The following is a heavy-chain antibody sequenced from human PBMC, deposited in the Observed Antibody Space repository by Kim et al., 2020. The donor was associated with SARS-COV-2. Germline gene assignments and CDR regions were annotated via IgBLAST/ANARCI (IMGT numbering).Heavy chain of an antibody. CDR1: GYTFTSYA. Sequence: ASVKVSCKASGYTFTSYAMNWVRQAPGQGLEWMGWINTNTGNPTYAQGFTGQFVFSLDTSVSTAYLQISSLKAEDTAVYYCARDLGSSSWYFHTVGYYYYYGMDVWGQGTTVTVSS. D-gene: IGHD6-13*01. J-gene: IGHJ6*02. V-gene: IGHV7-4-1*02. CDR3: ARDLGSSSWYFHTVGYYYYYGMDV. CDR2: INTNTGNP.